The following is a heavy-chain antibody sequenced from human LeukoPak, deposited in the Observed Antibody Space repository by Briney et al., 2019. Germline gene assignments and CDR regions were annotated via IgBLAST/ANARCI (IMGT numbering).Heavy chain of an antibody. Sequence: GGSLRLSCAASGFSFSSFGMNWVRQAPGKGQEWVAVIWYDGSTKYYADSVKGRFTISRDNSKNTLYLQMSSLRAEDTAVYYCARKNGYDDFDYWGEGTLVTVSS. D-gene: IGHD5-12*01. CDR3: ARKNGYDDFDY. CDR2: IWYDGSTK. CDR1: GFSFSSFG. V-gene: IGHV3-33*01. J-gene: IGHJ4*02.